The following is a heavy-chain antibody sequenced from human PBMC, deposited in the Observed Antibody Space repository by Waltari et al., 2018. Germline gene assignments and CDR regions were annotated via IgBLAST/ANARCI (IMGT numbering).Heavy chain of an antibody. Sequence: QVQLQESGPGLVKPSETLSLTCTVSGGSISSYYWSWIRPPAGKGLEWIGRIYTSGSTNYNPSLKSRVTMSVDTSKNQFSLKLSSVTAADTAVYYCARGRDNWNDGDAFDIWGQGTMVTVSS. V-gene: IGHV4-4*07. D-gene: IGHD1-1*01. J-gene: IGHJ3*02. CDR1: GGSISSYY. CDR3: ARGRDNWNDGDAFDI. CDR2: IYTSGST.